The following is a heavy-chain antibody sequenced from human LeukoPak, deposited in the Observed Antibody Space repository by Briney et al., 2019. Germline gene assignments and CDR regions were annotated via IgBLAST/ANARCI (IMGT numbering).Heavy chain of an antibody. J-gene: IGHJ4*02. CDR1: GGSFSGYY. CDR3: ARHWRRFGEKVDY. Sequence: SETLSLTCAVYGGSFSGYYWSWIRQPPGKGLEWIGEINHSGSTNYNPSLKSRVTISVDTSKNQFSLKLSSVTAADTAVYYCARHWRRFGEKVDYWGQGTLVTVSS. D-gene: IGHD3-10*01. V-gene: IGHV4-34*01. CDR2: INHSGST.